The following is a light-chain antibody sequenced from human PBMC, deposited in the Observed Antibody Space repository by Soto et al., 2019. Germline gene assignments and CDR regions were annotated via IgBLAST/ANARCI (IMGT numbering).Light chain of an antibody. CDR2: ATS. V-gene: IGKV1-9*01. CDR1: QTISSY. CDR3: QQVNTYPLT. J-gene: IGKJ4*01. Sequence: DIQMTQSPSTLSGSVGDRVTITCRASQTISSYLAWYQHKSGQAPKLLIYATSTLHSGVPSRFSGRGSGTEFTLTISSLQPEDFASYYCQQVNTYPLTFGGGTKVDIK.